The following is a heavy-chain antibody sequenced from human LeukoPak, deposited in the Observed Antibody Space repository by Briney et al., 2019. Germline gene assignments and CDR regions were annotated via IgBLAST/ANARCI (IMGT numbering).Heavy chain of an antibody. CDR2: IYYSGST. CDR3: AREGYFDWLPHAFGI. D-gene: IGHD3-9*01. Sequence: SETLSLTCTVSGGSISSYYWSWIRQPPGKGLEWIGYIYYSGSTNYNPSLTSRVTISVDTSKNQFSLKLSSVTAADTAVYYCAREGYFDWLPHAFGIWGQGTMVTVSS. J-gene: IGHJ3*02. CDR1: GGSISSYY. V-gene: IGHV4-59*01.